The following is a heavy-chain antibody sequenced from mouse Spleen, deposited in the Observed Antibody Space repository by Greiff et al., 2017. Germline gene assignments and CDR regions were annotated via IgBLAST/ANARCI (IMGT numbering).Heavy chain of an antibody. D-gene: IGHD1-1*01. J-gene: IGHJ4*01. Sequence: QVQLKQSGPGLVQPSQSLSITCTVSGFSLTSYGVHWVRQSPGTGLEWLGVIWSGGSTDYNAAFISRLSISKDNSKSQVFFKMNSLQADDTAIYYCARNLLRRDFYAMDYWGQGTSVTVSS. V-gene: IGHV2-2*01. CDR3: ARNLLRRDFYAMDY. CDR1: GFSLTSYG. CDR2: IWSGGST.